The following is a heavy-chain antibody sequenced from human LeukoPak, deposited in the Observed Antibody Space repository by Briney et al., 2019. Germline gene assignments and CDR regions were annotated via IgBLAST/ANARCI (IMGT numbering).Heavy chain of an antibody. CDR1: GGSFSGYY. CDR2: INHSGST. V-gene: IGHV4-34*01. D-gene: IGHD2-15*01. CDR3: ARGRGCSGGSCYWGDYYYYYMDV. Sequence: SETLSLTCAVYGGSFSGYYWSWIRQPPGKGLEWIGEINHSGSTNYNPSLKSRVTISVDTSKNQFSLKLSSVTAADTAVYYCARGRGCSGGSCYWGDYYYYYMDVWGKGPRSPSP. J-gene: IGHJ6*03.